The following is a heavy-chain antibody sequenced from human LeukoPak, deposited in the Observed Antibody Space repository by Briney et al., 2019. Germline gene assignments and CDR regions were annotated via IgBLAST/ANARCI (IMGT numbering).Heavy chain of an antibody. D-gene: IGHD1-26*01. CDR3: ARDPIGWDGSDYASAYYFDY. V-gene: IGHV3-64*01. CDR2: IRSDGGNT. Sequence: GGSLRLSCAASGFTFSGYAMHWVRQAPGEGLEYVAGIRSDGGNTYHAKPVAGRFNISRDNSRNTLYLQMGSLRVEDMAVYYCARDPIGWDGSDYASAYYFDYWGQGTLVTVSS. J-gene: IGHJ4*02. CDR1: GFTFSGYA.